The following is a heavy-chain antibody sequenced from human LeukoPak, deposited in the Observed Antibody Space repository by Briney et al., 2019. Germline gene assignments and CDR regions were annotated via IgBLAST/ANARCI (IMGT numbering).Heavy chain of an antibody. D-gene: IGHD3-22*01. V-gene: IGHV1-2*02. CDR2: INPNSGGT. CDR3: AMGPPHYYYSSGAFDI. CDR1: GYTFTGYY. J-gene: IGHJ3*02. Sequence: GASVNVSCKASGYTFTGYYMHWVRQAPGHGLEWMGGINPNSGGTNYAQKFQVRVTMTRDTSISAAYMELSRLRSDDTAVYYCAMGPPHYYYSSGAFDIWGQGTMVTVSS.